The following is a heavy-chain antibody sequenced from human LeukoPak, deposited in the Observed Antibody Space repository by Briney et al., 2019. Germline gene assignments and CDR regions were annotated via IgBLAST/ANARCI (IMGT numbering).Heavy chain of an antibody. V-gene: IGHV3-21*01. J-gene: IGHJ4*02. CDR1: GFTFSSYS. D-gene: IGHD6-6*01. CDR2: ISSSSSYI. Sequence: PGGSLRLSCAASGFTFSSYSMNWVRQAPGKGLEWVSSISSSSSYIYYADPVKGRFTISRDNAKNSLYLQMNSLRAEDTAVYYCARAYSSSSAGCDYWGQGTLVTVSS. CDR3: ARAYSSSSAGCDY.